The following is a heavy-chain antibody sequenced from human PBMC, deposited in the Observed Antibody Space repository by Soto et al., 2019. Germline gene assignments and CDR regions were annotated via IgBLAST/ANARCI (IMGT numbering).Heavy chain of an antibody. Sequence: EVQLLESGGGLVQPGGSLRLSCAASGFTFSSYAMSWVRQAPGKGLEWVSALSGSGGSTYYADSVKGRFTISRDNSKNTLYLQMNSLRVEDTAVYYCAKDLQYSYNSGWEFDNWGQGILVTVSS. CDR1: GFTFSSYA. CDR3: AKDLQYSYNSGWEFDN. V-gene: IGHV3-23*01. CDR2: LSGSGGST. D-gene: IGHD6-19*01. J-gene: IGHJ4*02.